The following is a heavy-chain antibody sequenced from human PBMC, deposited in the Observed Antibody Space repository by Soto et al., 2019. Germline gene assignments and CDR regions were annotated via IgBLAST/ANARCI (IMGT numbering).Heavy chain of an antibody. V-gene: IGHV1-46*01. CDR1: GYTFTSYY. CDR3: ARRGACISTSCSLDY. CDR2: INPSGGST. D-gene: IGHD2-2*01. Sequence: ASVKVSCKASGYTFTSYYIHWVRQAPGQGLEWMGIINPSGGSTTYAQKYQGRVTMTRDTSTSTVYMELSSLRSEDTAVYYCARRGACISTSCSLDYWGQGTLVTVSS. J-gene: IGHJ4*02.